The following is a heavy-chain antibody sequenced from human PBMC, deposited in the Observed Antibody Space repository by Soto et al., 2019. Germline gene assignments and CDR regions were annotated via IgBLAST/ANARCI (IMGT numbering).Heavy chain of an antibody. CDR1: GGSISSSNW. CDR2: IYHSGST. J-gene: IGHJ4*02. Sequence: PSETLSLTCAVSGGSISSSNWWSWVRQPPGKGLEWIGEIYHSGSTNYNPSLKSRVTISVDKSKNQFSLKLSSVTAADTAVYYCAGSYYDYVWGSYRRTYFDYWGQGTLVTVSS. CDR3: AGSYYDYVWGSYRRTYFDY. D-gene: IGHD3-16*02. V-gene: IGHV4-4*02.